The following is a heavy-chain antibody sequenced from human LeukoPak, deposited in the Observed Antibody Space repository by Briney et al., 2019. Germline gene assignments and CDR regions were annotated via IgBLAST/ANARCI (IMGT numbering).Heavy chain of an antibody. CDR3: AKVRVGTAHFDY. J-gene: IGHJ4*02. V-gene: IGHV3-30*18. CDR1: GFTFSKYN. D-gene: IGHD2-15*01. Sequence: PGGSLRLSCAASGFTFSKYNMNWVRQAPGKGLEWVVVISHDGSNNNYADSVKGRFTISRDNSKNTLYLQMNSLRPEDTAVYYCAKVRVGTAHFDYWGQGTLVTVSS. CDR2: ISHDGSNN.